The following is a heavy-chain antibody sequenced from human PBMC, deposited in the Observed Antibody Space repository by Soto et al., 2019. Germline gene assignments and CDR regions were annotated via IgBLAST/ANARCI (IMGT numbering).Heavy chain of an antibody. CDR3: ASSIVVVPAALRLGDYYYGMDV. CDR2: IYPGDSDA. CDR1: GYSFTSYW. Sequence: GESLKISCKGSGYSFTSYWIAWVRQMPGKGLEWMGIIYPGDSDARYSPSFQGQVTISADKSISTAYLQWSSLKASDTAMYYCASSIVVVPAALRLGDYYYGMDVWGQGTTVTVSS. J-gene: IGHJ6*02. D-gene: IGHD2-2*01. V-gene: IGHV5-51*01.